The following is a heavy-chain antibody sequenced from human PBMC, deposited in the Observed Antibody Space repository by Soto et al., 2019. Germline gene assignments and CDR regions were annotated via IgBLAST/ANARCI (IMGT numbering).Heavy chain of an antibody. J-gene: IGHJ4*02. D-gene: IGHD3-10*01. CDR1: GYIFTTYW. CDR2: IYPGNSDT. Sequence: GESLKISCEGSGYIFTTYWIAWVRQMPGKGLEWMGIIYPGNSDTRYSPSFAGQVTISADKSISTAYLQWSSLKASDTAMYYCARQSSMIRGVEASDHWGQGTLVTVSS. V-gene: IGHV5-51*01. CDR3: ARQSSMIRGVEASDH.